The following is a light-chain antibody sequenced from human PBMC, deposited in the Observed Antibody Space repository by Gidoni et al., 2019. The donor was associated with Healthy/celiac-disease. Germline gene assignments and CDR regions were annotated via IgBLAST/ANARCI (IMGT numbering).Light chain of an antibody. V-gene: IGLV6-57*01. Sequence: NFMLTQPHSVSEPPGKTVTISCTRRSGSIASNYVQWYQQRPGSSPTTVIYEDNQRHSVVPDRFSGSIASSSNAASLTNSGLKTEDEADYYCQSYDSSNPVVFGGGTKLTVL. J-gene: IGLJ2*01. CDR3: QSYDSSNPVV. CDR1: SGSIASNY. CDR2: EDN.